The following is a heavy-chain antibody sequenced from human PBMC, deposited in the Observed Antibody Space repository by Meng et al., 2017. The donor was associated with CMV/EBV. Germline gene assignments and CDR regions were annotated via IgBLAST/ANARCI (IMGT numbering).Heavy chain of an antibody. D-gene: IGHD3-3*01. J-gene: IGHJ3*02. CDR3: AREIVRSYYDFWSGYYSVPTGAFDI. V-gene: IGHV1-69*05. Sequence: SVKVSCKASGGTFSSYAISWVRQAPGQGLEWMGGIIPIFGTANYAQKFQGRVTITTDESTSTAYMELSSLRAEDTAVYYCAREIVRSYYDFWSGYYSVPTGAFDIWGQGTMVTVSS. CDR1: GGTFSSYA. CDR2: IIPIFGTA.